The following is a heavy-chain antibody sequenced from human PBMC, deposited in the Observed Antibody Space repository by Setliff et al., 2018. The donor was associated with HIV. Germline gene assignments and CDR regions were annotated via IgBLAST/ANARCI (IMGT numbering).Heavy chain of an antibody. CDR3: ARGTPDHEVWYFDL. V-gene: IGHV4-4*07. CDR2: IHTSGAT. CDR1: GASISSYY. J-gene: IGHJ2*01. Sequence: PSETLSLTCAVSGASISSYYWGWIRQPAGKGLEWIGHIHTSGATNYGPFLKSRVTTSLDTSKNQFSLNLSSVTAADTATYYCARGTPDHEVWYFDLWGRGTLVTVSS.